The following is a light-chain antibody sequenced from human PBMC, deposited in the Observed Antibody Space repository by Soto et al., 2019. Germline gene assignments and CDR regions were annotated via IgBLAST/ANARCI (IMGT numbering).Light chain of an antibody. CDR2: EAS. J-gene: IGKJ1*01. Sequence: DIQMTQFPSALSASVGDRVTITCRASQSVSIWLAWYQQKPGKAPKLLISEASTVETGVPARFSGSGSGTHFTLTISSLQPDDLATYYCQQYNNCWTFGQGTKVQIK. V-gene: IGKV1-5*03. CDR1: QSVSIW. CDR3: QQYNNCWT.